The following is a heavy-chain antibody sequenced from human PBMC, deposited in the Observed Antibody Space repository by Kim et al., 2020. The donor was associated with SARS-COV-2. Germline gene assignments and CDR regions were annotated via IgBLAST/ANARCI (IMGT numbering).Heavy chain of an antibody. J-gene: IGHJ4*02. Sequence: GGSLRLFCAASGFTFSNYWMSWVRQATGKGLEWVANIKQDGSEKYYVDSVKGRFTISRDNAKNSLYLRMNSLRAEDTAMYYCARVVGVVIIPGIFDYWGQGTLVTVSS. CDR3: ARVVGVVIIPGIFDY. V-gene: IGHV3-7*01. D-gene: IGHD3-3*01. CDR2: IKQDGSEK. CDR1: GFTFSNYW.